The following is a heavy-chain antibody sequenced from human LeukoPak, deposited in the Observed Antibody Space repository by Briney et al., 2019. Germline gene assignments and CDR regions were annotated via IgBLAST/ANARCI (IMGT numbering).Heavy chain of an antibody. CDR2: IYNTGST. D-gene: IGHD3-22*01. V-gene: IGHV4-38-2*01. Sequence: PSETLSLTCAVSGYSISSGYYWGWIRQPPGKGLEWIGSIYNTGSTYYNPSLQSRVTISLDSPKNQFSLKLTSVTAADTAVYYCASGGTAVVMALTYYFDTWGQGTPVTVSS. CDR3: ASGGTAVVMALTYYFDT. J-gene: IGHJ4*02. CDR1: GYSISSGYY.